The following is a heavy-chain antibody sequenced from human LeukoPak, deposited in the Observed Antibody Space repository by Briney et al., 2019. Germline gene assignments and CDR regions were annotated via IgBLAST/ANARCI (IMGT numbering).Heavy chain of an antibody. J-gene: IGHJ4*02. Sequence: ASVKVSCKASGYTFTSYAMHWVRQAPEQRLEWMGWINAGNGNTKYSQKFQGRVTITRDTSASTAYMELSSLRSEDTAVYYCARDGHYDILTGSPLDYWGQGTPVTVSS. D-gene: IGHD3-9*01. CDR3: ARDGHYDILTGSPLDY. CDR2: INAGNGNT. CDR1: GYTFTSYA. V-gene: IGHV1-3*01.